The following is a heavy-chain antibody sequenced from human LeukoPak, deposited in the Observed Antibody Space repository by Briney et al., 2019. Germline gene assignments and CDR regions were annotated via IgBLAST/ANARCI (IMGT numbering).Heavy chain of an antibody. Sequence: SQTLSLTCAISGDSVSSNNAAWNWIRQSPSRGLEWLGRTYYRSKWYNDYAVSVKSRITINPDTSKNQLSLQLNSVTPEDTAVYYCAREERLRYFDWLLSKFDPWGQGTLVTVSS. J-gene: IGHJ5*02. D-gene: IGHD3-9*01. CDR3: AREERLRYFDWLLSKFDP. CDR2: TYYRSKWYN. V-gene: IGHV6-1*01. CDR1: GDSVSSNNAA.